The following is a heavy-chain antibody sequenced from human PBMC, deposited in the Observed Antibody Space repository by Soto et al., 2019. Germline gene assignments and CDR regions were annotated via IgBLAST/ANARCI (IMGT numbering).Heavy chain of an antibody. Sequence: SETLSLTCTVSGGSISSSSYYWGWIRQPPGKGLEWIGSLYYSGSTNYNPSLKSRVTISVDTSKNQFSLKLSSVTAADTAVYYCAREDDYGDYAAFDIWGQGTMVTVSS. CDR1: GGSISSSSYY. J-gene: IGHJ3*02. CDR2: LYYSGST. D-gene: IGHD4-17*01. CDR3: AREDDYGDYAAFDI. V-gene: IGHV4-39*07.